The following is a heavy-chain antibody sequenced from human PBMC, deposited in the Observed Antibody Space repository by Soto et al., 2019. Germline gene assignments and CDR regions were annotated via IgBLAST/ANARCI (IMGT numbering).Heavy chain of an antibody. Sequence: EVQMVESGGGLIQPGGSLRLSCAAFGFTVSSNYMTWVRQAPGKGLEWVSVIYSGGSTYYADSVKGRFTISRDNSRNTLYLQMNSLRAEDTAVYYCARGSPSMAYYGEYYFDKWGQGTLVTVSS. D-gene: IGHD3-10*01. CDR2: IYSGGST. CDR3: ARGSPSMAYYGEYYFDK. J-gene: IGHJ4*02. V-gene: IGHV3-53*01. CDR1: GFTVSSNY.